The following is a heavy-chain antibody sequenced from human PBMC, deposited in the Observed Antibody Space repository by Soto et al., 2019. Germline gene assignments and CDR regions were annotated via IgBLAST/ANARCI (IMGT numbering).Heavy chain of an antibody. J-gene: IGHJ4*02. V-gene: IGHV1-18*01. D-gene: IGHD3-16*02. Sequence: QVQLVQSGAEVKKPGASVKVSCKASGYTFTSYGISWVRQAPGQGLEGMGWISAYNGNTNYAQKLQGRVTMTTDTTKSTGYMELRSLRSDDTAVDYCARDMITFWGIIVSFDYWGQGTLVSVSS. CDR3: ARDMITFWGIIVSFDY. CDR1: GYTFTSYG. CDR2: ISAYNGNT.